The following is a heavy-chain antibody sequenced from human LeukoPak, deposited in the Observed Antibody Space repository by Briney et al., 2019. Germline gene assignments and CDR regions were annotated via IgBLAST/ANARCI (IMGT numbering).Heavy chain of an antibody. V-gene: IGHV4-39*06. CDR1: DGSISSSRYY. D-gene: IGHD2-15*01. J-gene: IGHJ6*03. CDR2: IYYGCILCTLST. Sequence: PSETLSLTCTLSDGSISSSRYYWGWLRQPPGKGLAWYGSIYYGCILCTLSTYYNPSLKSRVTMSGDTSKIQFALKQSSVTAADTAAYYCARLGYCSGGSCYYYYYMDVWGKGTTVTVSS. CDR3: ARLGYCSGGSCYYYYYMDV.